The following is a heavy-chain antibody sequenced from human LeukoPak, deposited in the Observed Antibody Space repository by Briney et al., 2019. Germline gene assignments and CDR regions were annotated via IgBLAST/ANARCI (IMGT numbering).Heavy chain of an antibody. V-gene: IGHV2-5*02. D-gene: IGHD2-2*01. CDR1: GFSLRTGGGG. Sequence: VSGPTLVNPTQTLTLTCTFSGFSLRTGGGGVGWIRQPPGKALEWLSLIYWDDDNRYSPSLKSMLTITKDTSNTQVVLTMPNMDPVDTATYYCAHRRGYCSSTSCVGPGYFDYWGQGTLVTVSS. CDR2: IYWDDDN. J-gene: IGHJ4*02. CDR3: AHRRGYCSSTSCVGPGYFDY.